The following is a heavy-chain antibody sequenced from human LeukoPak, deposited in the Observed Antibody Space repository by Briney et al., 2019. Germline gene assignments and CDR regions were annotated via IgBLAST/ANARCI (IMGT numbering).Heavy chain of an antibody. CDR3: ARDYDSSGYDY. D-gene: IGHD3-22*01. CDR1: GFTFSSYA. V-gene: IGHV3-21*01. CDR2: ISSSSSYI. Sequence: PGGSLRLSCAASGFTFSSYAMSWVRQAPGKGLEWVSSISSSSSYIYYADSVKGRFTISRDNAKNSLYLQMNSLGAEDTAVYYCARDYDSSGYDYWGQGTLVTVSS. J-gene: IGHJ4*02.